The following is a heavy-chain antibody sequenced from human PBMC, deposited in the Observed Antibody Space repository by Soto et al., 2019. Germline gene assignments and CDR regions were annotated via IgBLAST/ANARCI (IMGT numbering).Heavy chain of an antibody. CDR3: AIHNGTTTGMDV. Sequence: GWSLKISCHGSGYSFTTYWIAWVRQRPLKCLEWMGIIYPGDSYTRYSPSFQGQVTMSADKSISTAYLQWSSLKASDTAIYYCAIHNGTTTGMDVWGQGTTVTVSS. D-gene: IGHD1-7*01. CDR2: IYPGDSYT. V-gene: IGHV5-51*01. J-gene: IGHJ6*02. CDR1: GYSFTTYW.